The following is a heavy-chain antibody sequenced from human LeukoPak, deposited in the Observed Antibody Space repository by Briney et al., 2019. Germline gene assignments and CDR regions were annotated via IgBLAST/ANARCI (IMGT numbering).Heavy chain of an antibody. V-gene: IGHV3-48*02. CDR2: ISSSSSTI. CDR3: ARARRYSSSWYHDY. CDR1: GFTFSTYN. D-gene: IGHD6-13*01. Sequence: PGGSLTLSCAASGFTFSTYNMNWVRQAPGKGLDWVSYISSSSSTIYYADSVRGRFTISRDNANNSLYLKMNSLRDEDTAVYYCARARRYSSSWYHDYWGQGSLVTVSS. J-gene: IGHJ4*02.